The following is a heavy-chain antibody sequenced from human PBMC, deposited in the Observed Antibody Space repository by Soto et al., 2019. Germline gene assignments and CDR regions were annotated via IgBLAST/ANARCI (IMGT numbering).Heavy chain of an antibody. V-gene: IGHV4-30-4*01. CDR1: GGSISSGDYY. CDR3: ARVWGDSSGYYYVDY. CDR2: IYYSGST. Sequence: QVQLQESGPGLVKPSQTLSLTCTVSGGSISSGDYYWSWIRQPPGKGLEWIGYIYYSGSTYYNPSLMSRVTISVDTSKHQFSLKLSSVTAADTAVYYCARVWGDSSGYYYVDYWGQGTLVTVSS. D-gene: IGHD3-22*01. J-gene: IGHJ4*02.